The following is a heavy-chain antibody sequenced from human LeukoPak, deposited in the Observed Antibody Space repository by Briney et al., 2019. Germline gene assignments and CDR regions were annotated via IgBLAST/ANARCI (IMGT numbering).Heavy chain of an antibody. CDR3: ARDRLVAAASYNWFDP. CDR2: MNPNSGNT. V-gene: IGHV1-8*02. Sequence: ASVKVSCKASGYTFTSYDINWVRQATGQGLEWMGWMNPNSGNTGYAQKFQGRVTMTRDTSTSTVYMELSSLRSEDTAVYYCARDRLVAAASYNWFDPWGQGTLVTVSS. D-gene: IGHD6-13*01. CDR1: GYTFTSYD. J-gene: IGHJ5*02.